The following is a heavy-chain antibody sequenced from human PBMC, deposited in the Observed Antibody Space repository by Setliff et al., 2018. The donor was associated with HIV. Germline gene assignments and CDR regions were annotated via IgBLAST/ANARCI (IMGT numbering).Heavy chain of an antibody. J-gene: IGHJ5*02. Sequence: PSETLSLTCTVSGGSINNSIYYWTWIRQPAGKGLEWLGRIHIDGNTNYNPSLKSRVTMSVDTSKKQFSLNLNSVTATDTAIYYCATERLLYQNFDPWGQGTQVTVSS. D-gene: IGHD3-16*02. V-gene: IGHV4-61*02. CDR2: IHIDGNT. CDR1: GGSINNSIYY. CDR3: ATERLLYQNFDP.